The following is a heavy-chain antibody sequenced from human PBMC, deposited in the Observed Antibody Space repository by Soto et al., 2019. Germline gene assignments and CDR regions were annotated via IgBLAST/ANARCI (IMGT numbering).Heavy chain of an antibody. V-gene: IGHV4-31*03. CDR1: GGSISSGGYY. CDR2: IYYSGST. D-gene: IGHD1-26*01. J-gene: IGHJ1*01. Sequence: QVQLQESGPGLVKPSQTLSLTCTVSGGSISSGGYYWSWIRQHPGKGLEWIGYIYYSGSTYYNRSLKSRVTISVDTSKNQFSLKLSSVTAADTAVYYCAREDSGSSHFQHWGQGTLVTVSS. CDR3: AREDSGSSHFQH.